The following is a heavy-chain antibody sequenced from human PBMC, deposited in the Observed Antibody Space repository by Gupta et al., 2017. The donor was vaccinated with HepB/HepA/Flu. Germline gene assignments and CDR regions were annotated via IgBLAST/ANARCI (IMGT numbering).Heavy chain of an antibody. D-gene: IGHD2-2*03. V-gene: IGHV4-59*12. Sequence: QVQLPESGPGLVKPSETLSLTCTVSNGSISLYYWTWIRQPPGKGLEWIGYIYYSGSINYNPSLKSRVTMSVDTSKNQFALKLRSVTTADTAVYYCARAGDGYLVDYWGQGALVTVSS. CDR3: ARAGDGYLVDY. CDR1: NGSISLYY. J-gene: IGHJ4*02. CDR2: IYYSGSI.